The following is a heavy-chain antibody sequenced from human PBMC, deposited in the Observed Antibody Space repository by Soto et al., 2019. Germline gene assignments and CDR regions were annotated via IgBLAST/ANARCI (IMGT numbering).Heavy chain of an antibody. V-gene: IGHV1-69*01. Sequence: QVQLVQSGAEVKKPGSSVKVSCKASGGTFSSYAISWVRQAPGQGLEWMGGIIPIFGTANYAQKFQGRVTITAAESTSTAYMELSSLRSEDTAVYYCARDWGSIAAAGYYFDYWGQGTLVTVSS. CDR2: IIPIFGTA. CDR3: ARDWGSIAAAGYYFDY. CDR1: GGTFSSYA. D-gene: IGHD6-13*01. J-gene: IGHJ4*02.